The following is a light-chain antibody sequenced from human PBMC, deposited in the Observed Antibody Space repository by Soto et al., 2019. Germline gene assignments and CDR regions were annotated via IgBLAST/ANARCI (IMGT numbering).Light chain of an antibody. CDR3: LQGYNTFWT. J-gene: IGKJ1*01. Sequence: DIQMTQSPSSLSASVGDSVTVTCRASQPIGTSLHWYQQRAGKAPKVLISSASRLQSGVSSRFSGSGSGTHFTLTISSLQPEDSATYYCLQGYNTFWTFGQGTKVDIK. V-gene: IGKV1-39*01. CDR2: SAS. CDR1: QPIGTS.